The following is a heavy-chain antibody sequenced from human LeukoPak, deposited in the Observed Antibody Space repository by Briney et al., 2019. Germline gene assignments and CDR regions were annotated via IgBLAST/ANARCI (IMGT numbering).Heavy chain of an antibody. D-gene: IGHD4-11*01. V-gene: IGHV3-20*01. J-gene: IGHJ4*02. CDR2: INWNGGST. Sequence: GGSLRLSCAASGFTFDVYGMGWVRQAPGKGLEWVSGINWNGGSTGYADSVKGRFTISRDNAKNSLYLQMNSLRAEDTALYHCARVRGDYSNYRGFDYWGQGTLVTVSS. CDR1: GFTFDVYG. CDR3: ARVRGDYSNYRGFDY.